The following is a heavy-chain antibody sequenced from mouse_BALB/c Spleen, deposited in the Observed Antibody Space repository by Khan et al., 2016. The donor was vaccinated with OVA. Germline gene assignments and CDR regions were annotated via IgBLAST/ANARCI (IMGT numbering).Heavy chain of an antibody. CDR3: ARHGYYGNYGPYFDV. J-gene: IGHJ1*01. V-gene: IGHV2-6-1*01. D-gene: IGHD2-1*01. CDR2: IWSDGHT. CDR1: GFSLTSYG. Sequence: QVQLKESGPGLVAPSQSLSITCTISGFSLTSYGVHWVRQPPGKGLEWLVVIWSDGHTTYNSALKSRLSISKDNPKSQAFLKMNSLQTDDTAMYYCARHGYYGNYGPYFDVWGAGTTVTVSS.